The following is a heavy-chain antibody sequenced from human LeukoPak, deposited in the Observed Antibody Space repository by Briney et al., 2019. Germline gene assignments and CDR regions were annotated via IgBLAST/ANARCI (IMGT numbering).Heavy chain of an antibody. Sequence: GVSLRLSVAASGFTFSSYSINWVRQAPGNGVEWFSFISSSSSYIYYADSVKGRFTISRDNAKNSLYLQMNSLRAEDTAVYYCASPAPFDYWGQGTLVTVSS. J-gene: IGHJ4*02. CDR1: GFTFSSYS. V-gene: IGHV3-21*01. CDR2: ISSSSSYI. CDR3: ASPAPFDY.